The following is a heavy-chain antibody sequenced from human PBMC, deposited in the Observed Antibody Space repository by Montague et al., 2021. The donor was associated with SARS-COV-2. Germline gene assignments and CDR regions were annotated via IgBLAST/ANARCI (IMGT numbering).Heavy chain of an antibody. D-gene: IGHD3-9*01. J-gene: IGHJ2*01. CDR2: IYYSGST. CDR3: ARHVYDILTGYYTYWYFDL. V-gene: IGHV4-39*01. CDR1: GGSISSSSYY. Sequence: SETLSLTCTVSGGSISSSSYYWGWIRQPPGKGLEWIGSIYYSGSTYYNPSLKSRVTISVDTSKNQFSLELSSVTAADTAVYYCARHVYDILTGYYTYWYFDLWGRGTLVTVSS.